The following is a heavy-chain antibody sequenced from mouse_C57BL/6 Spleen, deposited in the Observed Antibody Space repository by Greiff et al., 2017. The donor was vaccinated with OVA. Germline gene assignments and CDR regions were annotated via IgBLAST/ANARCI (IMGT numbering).Heavy chain of an antibody. V-gene: IGHV1-64*01. D-gene: IGHD2-1*01. CDR1: GYTFTSYW. CDR3: ARLYYGNYDY. CDR2: IHPNSGST. J-gene: IGHJ2*01. Sequence: VQLQQPGAELVKPGASVKLSCKASGYTFTSYWMHWVKQRPGQGLEWIGMIHPNSGSTNYNEKLKSKATLTVDKSSSTAYMQLSSLTSEDSAVYYCARLYYGNYDYWGQGTTLTVSS.